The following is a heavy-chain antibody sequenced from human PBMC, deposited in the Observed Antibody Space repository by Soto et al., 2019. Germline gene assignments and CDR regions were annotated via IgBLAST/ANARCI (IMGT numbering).Heavy chain of an antibody. Sequence: LSLTWTVCGGTISRGGYYWRWIPQHPAMLLYLTAYIYYSCTTYYLPSLKSRFTISVDPSKNQFSLNLSSLTAADTAVYYCATLMFFSCFDY. J-gene: IGHJ4*01. V-gene: IGHV4-31*02. CDR1: GGTISRGGYY. CDR2: IYYSCTT. CDR3: ATLMFFSCFDY. D-gene: IGHD3-10*02.